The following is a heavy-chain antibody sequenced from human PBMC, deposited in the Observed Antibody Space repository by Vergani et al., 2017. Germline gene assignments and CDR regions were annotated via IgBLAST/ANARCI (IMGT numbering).Heavy chain of an antibody. CDR3: ARELILDSNHEDYFDY. CDR1: GFNFSDYY. D-gene: IGHD3-22*01. J-gene: IGHJ4*02. V-gene: IGHV3-11*06. Sequence: VQLLESGGGLAQPGGSLRLSCAASGFNFSDYYMSWIRQAPGKGLEWVSYITSSSRRTHYADSVKGRFTISRDNAKNSLFLQMNSLRVEDTAVYYCARELILDSNHEDYFDYWGQGALVIVSS. CDR2: ITSSSRRT.